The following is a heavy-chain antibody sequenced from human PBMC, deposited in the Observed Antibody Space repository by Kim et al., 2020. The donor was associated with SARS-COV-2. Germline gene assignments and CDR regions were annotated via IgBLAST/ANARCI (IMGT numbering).Heavy chain of an antibody. CDR1: GFTFSSYG. CDR3: AKDYGDYYYFDY. D-gene: IGHD4-17*01. Sequence: GGSLRLSCAASGFTFSSYGMHWVRQAPGKGLEWVAVISYDGSNKYYADSVKGRFTISRDNSKNTLYLQMNSLRAEDTSVYYCAKDYGDYYYFDYWGQGTL. V-gene: IGHV3-30*18. CDR2: ISYDGSNK. J-gene: IGHJ4*02.